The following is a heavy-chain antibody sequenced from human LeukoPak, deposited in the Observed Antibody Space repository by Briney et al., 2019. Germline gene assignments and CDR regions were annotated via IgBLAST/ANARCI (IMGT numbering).Heavy chain of an antibody. V-gene: IGHV1-2*02. Sequence: ASVKVSCKASGYTFTGYYMHWVRQAPGQGLEWMGWINPNSGGTNYAQKFQGRVTMTRDTSISTAYMELSRLRSDDTAVYYCARDGEDIVVVPAARGNWFDPWGQGTLVTVSS. CDR2: INPNSGGT. CDR1: GYTFTGYY. CDR3: ARDGEDIVVVPAARGNWFDP. J-gene: IGHJ5*02. D-gene: IGHD2-2*01.